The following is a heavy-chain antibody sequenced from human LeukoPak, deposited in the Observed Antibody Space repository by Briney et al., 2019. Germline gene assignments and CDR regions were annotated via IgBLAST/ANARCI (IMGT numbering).Heavy chain of an antibody. Sequence: ASVKVSCKASGYTFTSYDINWVRQATGQGLEWMGWMNPNSGNTGYAQKFQGRVTITRNTSISTAYMELSSLRSEDTAVYYCARAEGIAAAGDAFDIWGQGTMVTVSS. J-gene: IGHJ3*02. CDR3: ARAEGIAAAGDAFDI. D-gene: IGHD6-13*01. CDR2: MNPNSGNT. V-gene: IGHV1-8*03. CDR1: GYTFTSYD.